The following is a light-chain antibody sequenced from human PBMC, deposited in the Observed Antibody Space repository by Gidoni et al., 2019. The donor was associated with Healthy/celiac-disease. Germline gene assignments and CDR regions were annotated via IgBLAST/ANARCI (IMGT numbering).Light chain of an antibody. V-gene: IGLV2-8*01. CDR1: SSDVGGYNY. Sequence: QSALTQPPSASASPGQSVTISCTGTSSDVGGYNYVSWYQPHPGKAPKLMIYEVSKRPSGVPDRFSGSKSGNTASLTVSGLQAEDEADYYCSSYAGSNNLWVFGGGTKLTVL. J-gene: IGLJ3*02. CDR3: SSYAGSNNLWV. CDR2: EVS.